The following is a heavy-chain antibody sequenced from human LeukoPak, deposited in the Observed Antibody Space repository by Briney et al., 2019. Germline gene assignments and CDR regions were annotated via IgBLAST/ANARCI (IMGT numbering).Heavy chain of an antibody. CDR1: GGSIISYY. Sequence: SETLSLTCTDPGGSIISYYWRWIRQPPGKGLEWIGYIYYSGSTNYNPSPKSRVTISVDTSKNQFSLKLSSVTTAVTALYYCATITTAIVLGYAFDIWGQGTMVTVSS. CDR3: ATITTAIVLGYAFDI. D-gene: IGHD5-18*01. J-gene: IGHJ3*02. CDR2: IYYSGST. V-gene: IGHV4-59*08.